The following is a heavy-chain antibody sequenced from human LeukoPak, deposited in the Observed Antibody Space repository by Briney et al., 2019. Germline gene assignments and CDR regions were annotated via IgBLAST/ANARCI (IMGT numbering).Heavy chain of an antibody. CDR2: VRDNGEN. J-gene: IGHJ3*02. D-gene: IGHD5-18*01. Sequence: PSGTLSLTCSVSGGSINGYYWSWIRQPPGKGLEWIAYVRDNGENNYNPSLKSGVAISVDTANNQISLRLNFVTAADTAIYYCARQPINTAAFDIWGLGTMVTVSS. CDR3: ARQPINTAAFDI. CDR1: GGSINGYY. V-gene: IGHV4-59*08.